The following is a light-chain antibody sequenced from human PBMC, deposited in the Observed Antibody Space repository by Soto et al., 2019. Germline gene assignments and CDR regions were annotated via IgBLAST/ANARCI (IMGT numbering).Light chain of an antibody. CDR2: DTS. Sequence: DIQMTQSPSSLSASVGDRVTVTCPARQDIKHYLNWYQQKPGKAPNLLIYDTSVLETGVPSRFSGSGSGTDFTFTISSLQPEDIATYYCQQYDNLPITFGQGTRLEIK. J-gene: IGKJ5*01. CDR1: QDIKHY. CDR3: QQYDNLPIT. V-gene: IGKV1-33*01.